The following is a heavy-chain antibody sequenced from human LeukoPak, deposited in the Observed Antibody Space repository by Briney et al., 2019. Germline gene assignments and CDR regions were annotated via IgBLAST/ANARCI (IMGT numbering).Heavy chain of an antibody. V-gene: IGHV3-23*01. CDR2: ISSSGANT. J-gene: IGHJ4*02. D-gene: IGHD4-23*01. CDR1: GFGFNDAA. Sequence: GGSLRLSCAASGFGFNDAAMTWVRQAPGKGLEWVSLISSSGANTYYADSVKGRFAISRDNSKNTLFLQMNSLRAEDTAMYYCVKDIQVTYWGQGTLVTVSS. CDR3: VKDIQVTY.